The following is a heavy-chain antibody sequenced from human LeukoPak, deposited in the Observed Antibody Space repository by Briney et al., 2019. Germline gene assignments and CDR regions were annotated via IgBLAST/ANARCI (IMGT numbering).Heavy chain of an antibody. CDR2: IIPIFCTA. V-gene: IGHV1-69*13. Sequence: SVKVSCKASGGTFSSYAISWVRQAPGQGLEWMGGIIPIFCTANYAQKFQGRVTITADESTSTAYMELSSLRSEDTAVYYCARTYCSSTSCYIREVGEYFQHWGQGTLVTVSP. CDR3: ARTYCSSTSCYIREVGEYFQH. D-gene: IGHD2-2*02. J-gene: IGHJ1*01. CDR1: GGTFSSYA.